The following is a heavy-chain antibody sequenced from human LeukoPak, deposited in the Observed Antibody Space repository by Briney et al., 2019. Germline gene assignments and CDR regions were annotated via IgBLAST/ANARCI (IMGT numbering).Heavy chain of an antibody. J-gene: IGHJ4*02. V-gene: IGHV3-30*18. CDR2: ISYDGGNK. D-gene: IGHD2-21*02. CDR3: AKDRMGFGGDSYQPH. CDR1: GFIFSPYA. Sequence: PGGSLRLSCAASGFIFSPYAMSWVRQAPWKGLEWVAVISYDGGNKYYADSVKGRLTISRDNSKNTLYLQMNSLRAEDTAVYYCAKDRMGFGGDSYQPHWGQGTLVTVSS.